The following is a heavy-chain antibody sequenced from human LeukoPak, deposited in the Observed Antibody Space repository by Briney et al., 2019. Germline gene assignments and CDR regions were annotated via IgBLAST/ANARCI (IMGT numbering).Heavy chain of an antibody. J-gene: IGHJ4*02. CDR3: AREGKYCSGGSCYLDY. Sequence: CSMCGDKGNSIGLAWNWIIQYKSRGLEWLGRTYYRSKWYNDYAVSVKSRITINPDTSKNQFSLQLNSVTPEDTAVYYCAREGKYCSGGSCYLDYWGQGTLVTVPS. D-gene: IGHD2-15*01. CDR2: TYYRSKWYN. CDR1: GDKGNSIGLA. V-gene: IGHV6-1*01.